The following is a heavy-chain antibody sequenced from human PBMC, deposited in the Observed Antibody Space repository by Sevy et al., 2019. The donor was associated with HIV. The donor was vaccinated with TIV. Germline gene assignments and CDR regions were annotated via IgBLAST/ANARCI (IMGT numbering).Heavy chain of an antibody. CDR1: GFSLSNYA. Sequence: GGSLRLSCAASGFSLSNYAMSWVRQAPGKGLEWISTKTGSAGVTYYADSVKGRFTISRDNSKNTLFLQMNCLRAEDTALYYCAKGRIPSIGTLGPFDSWGQGTLVTVSS. D-gene: IGHD6-6*01. CDR2: KTGSAGVT. J-gene: IGHJ4*02. V-gene: IGHV3-23*01. CDR3: AKGRIPSIGTLGPFDS.